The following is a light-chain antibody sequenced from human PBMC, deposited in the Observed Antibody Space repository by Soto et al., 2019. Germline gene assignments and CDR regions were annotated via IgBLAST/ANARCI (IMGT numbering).Light chain of an antibody. CDR3: AAWDDSLKAVT. V-gene: IGLV1-44*01. CDR2: SNN. CDR1: TSNIGGNT. Sequence: QSVLTQPPSASGTPGQRVTISCSGSTSNIGGNTVNWYQQLPGTAPKLLIYSNNQRPSGVPDRFSGSKSGTSASLAISRLHSEYEADYYCAAWDDSLKAVTFGGGTKLTVL. J-gene: IGLJ2*01.